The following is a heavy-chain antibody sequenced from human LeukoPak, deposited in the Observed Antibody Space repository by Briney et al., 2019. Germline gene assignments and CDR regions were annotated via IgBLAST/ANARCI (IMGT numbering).Heavy chain of an antibody. CDR2: INPSGGST. V-gene: IGHV1-46*01. D-gene: IGHD1-26*01. Sequence: ASVKVSCKASGYTLTSYYMHWVRQAPGHGLEWMGIINPSGGSTGYAQKFQGRVTITADTSTDTAYMELSSLRSEDTAVYYCTMGATTAFSFDYWGQGTLVTVSS. CDR1: GYTLTSYY. CDR3: TMGATTAFSFDY. J-gene: IGHJ4*02.